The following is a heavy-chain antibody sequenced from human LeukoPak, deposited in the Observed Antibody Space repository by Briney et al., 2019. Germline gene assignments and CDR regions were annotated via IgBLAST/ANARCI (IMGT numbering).Heavy chain of an antibody. CDR2: INPNSTGT. CDR1: GYTFTGYY. CDR3: ARVPADSGRYYLGFDF. D-gene: IGHD3-22*01. J-gene: IGHJ4*02. V-gene: IGHV1-2*02. Sequence: ASVKVSCKASGYTFTGYYMHWVRQAPGQGLEWMGWINPNSTGTKYEQKFQGRVTMTWGTSISTAYMELSRLTSDDTAVYYCARVPADSGRYYLGFDFWGQGTLVTVSS.